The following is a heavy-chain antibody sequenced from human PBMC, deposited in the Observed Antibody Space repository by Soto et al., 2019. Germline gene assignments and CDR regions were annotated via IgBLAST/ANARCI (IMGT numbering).Heavy chain of an antibody. Sequence: QITLNESGPTVVKPAETLTLTCTFSGVSLTTSGVGVGWFRQSPGKAPAWLALIYWDYDKRYSASLKSRLPITKDTSKNQVVLTMASVAPADTATYYRANRILRTVFGLVTTTAIYFDFWGQRNPGVVSS. V-gene: IGHV2-5*02. CDR2: IYWDYDK. J-gene: IGHJ4*02. CDR1: GVSLTTSGVG. CDR3: ANRILRTVFGLVTTTAIYFDF. D-gene: IGHD3-3*01.